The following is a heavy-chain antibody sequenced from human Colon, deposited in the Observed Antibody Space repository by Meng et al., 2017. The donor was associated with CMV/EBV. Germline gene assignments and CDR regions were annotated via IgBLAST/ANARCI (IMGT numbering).Heavy chain of an antibody. J-gene: IGHJ4*02. Sequence: WVASGFSFTTYAMSWVRQAPGRGLEWVSSISRDGDDTYYAESVKGRFIVSRDNSKNTLYLQVNGLRAEDTAVYYCATLKWLNYFFEYWGQGTLVTVSS. D-gene: IGHD5-24*01. CDR1: GFSFTTYA. CDR2: ISRDGDDT. CDR3: ATLKWLNYFFEY. V-gene: IGHV3-23*01.